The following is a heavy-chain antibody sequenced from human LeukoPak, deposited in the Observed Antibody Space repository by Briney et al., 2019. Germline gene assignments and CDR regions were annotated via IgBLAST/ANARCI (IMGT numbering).Heavy chain of an antibody. Sequence: GRSLRLSCAASGFTFDDYAMHWVRQAPGKGLEWVSGIGWNSGSIGYADSVKGRFTNSRDNAKNSLYLQMNSLRAEDTALYYCAKDISAGYSYGYYFYYWGQGTLVTVSS. D-gene: IGHD5-18*01. V-gene: IGHV3-9*01. J-gene: IGHJ4*02. CDR3: AKDISAGYSYGYYFYY. CDR2: IGWNSGSI. CDR1: GFTFDDYA.